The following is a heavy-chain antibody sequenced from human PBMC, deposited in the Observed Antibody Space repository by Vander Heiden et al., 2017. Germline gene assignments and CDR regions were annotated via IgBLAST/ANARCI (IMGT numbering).Heavy chain of an antibody. Sequence: VQLLESGGGLVQPGGSLRLSCAASGFTFSSYAMSWVRQAPGKGLEWVSAILNSGTTTYYADSVKGRFTISRDNSKNTLYLQMNSLRAEDTAVYYCANRYFDYWGQGTLVTVSP. CDR1: GFTFSSYA. D-gene: IGHD3-9*01. V-gene: IGHV3-23*01. CDR2: ILNSGTTT. J-gene: IGHJ4*02. CDR3: ANRYFDY.